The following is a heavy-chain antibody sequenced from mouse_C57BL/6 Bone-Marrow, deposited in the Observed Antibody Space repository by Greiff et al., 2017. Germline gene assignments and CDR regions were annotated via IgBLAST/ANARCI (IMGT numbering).Heavy chain of an antibody. CDR3: ARRALNYFDY. D-gene: IGHD3-3*01. V-gene: IGHV1-64*01. Sequence: VQLQQPGAELVKPGASVKLSCKASGYTFTSYWMHWVKQRPGQGLEWIGMIHPNSGSTNYNEKFKSKATLPVDKSSSTAYMQLSSLTSEDAAVYYCARRALNYFDYWGQGTTLTVSS. CDR2: IHPNSGST. CDR1: GYTFTSYW. J-gene: IGHJ2*01.